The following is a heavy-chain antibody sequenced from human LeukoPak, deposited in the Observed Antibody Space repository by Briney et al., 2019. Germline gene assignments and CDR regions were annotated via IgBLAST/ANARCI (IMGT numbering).Heavy chain of an antibody. J-gene: IGHJ6*02. CDR2: ISYDGSDK. Sequence: PGGSLRLSCAASGFTFSSYAMHWVRQAPGKGLEWVAVISYDGSDKYYADSVKGRFTISRDNSKNTLYLQMNSLRAEDTAVYYCAKGRCSGGSCYAIAYYYYGMDVWGQGTTVTVSS. CDR3: AKGRCSGGSCYAIAYYYYGMDV. D-gene: IGHD2-15*01. V-gene: IGHV3-30-3*01. CDR1: GFTFSSYA.